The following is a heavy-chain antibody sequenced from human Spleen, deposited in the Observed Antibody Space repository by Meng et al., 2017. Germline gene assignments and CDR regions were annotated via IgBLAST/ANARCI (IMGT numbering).Heavy chain of an antibody. CDR1: GGTFSSYT. D-gene: IGHD6-13*01. J-gene: IGHJ4*02. V-gene: IGHV1-69*16. CDR2: IIPILGIA. CDR3: ARVYSSTWYSDY. Sequence: SVKVSCKASGGTFSSYTISWVRQAPGQGLEWMGRIIPILGIANYAQKFQGRVTITTDESTSTAYMELSSLRAEDTAVYYCARVYSSTWYSDYWGQGTQVTVSS.